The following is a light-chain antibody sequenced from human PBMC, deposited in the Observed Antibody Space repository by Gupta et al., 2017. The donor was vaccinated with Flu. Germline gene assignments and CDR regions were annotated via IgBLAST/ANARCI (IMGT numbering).Light chain of an antibody. CDR1: SDDVGGYNY. V-gene: IGLV2-11*01. CDR2: DVT. CDR3: CSYAGSYTWM. Sequence: QSALTQPHSVSGSPGQSVTISCTGTSDDVGGYNYVSWYQHHPGRAPKVMIFDVTKRPSGVPDRFSGSKSGNTASLTISGLQVEDEADYYCCSYAGSYTWMFGGGTKLAVL. J-gene: IGLJ3*02.